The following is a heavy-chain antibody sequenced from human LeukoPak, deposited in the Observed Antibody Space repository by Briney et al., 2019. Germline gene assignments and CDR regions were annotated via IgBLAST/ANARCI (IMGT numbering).Heavy chain of an antibody. V-gene: IGHV3-21*01. CDR3: ASRGGTRLYYYYMDV. Sequence: PGGSLRLSCAASGFTFSSYTMNWVRQTPGKGLEWVSSISSSSSYIYYADSVKGRFTISRDNAKNSLFLQMNSLRAEDTAVYYCASRGGTRLYYYYMDVWGKGTTVTVSS. CDR2: ISSSSSYI. J-gene: IGHJ6*03. D-gene: IGHD2-15*01. CDR1: GFTFSSYT.